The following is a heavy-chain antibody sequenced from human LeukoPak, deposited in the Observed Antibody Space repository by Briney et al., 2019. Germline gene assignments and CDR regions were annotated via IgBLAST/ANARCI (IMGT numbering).Heavy chain of an antibody. CDR2: VNPNSGVT. J-gene: IGHJ4*02. CDR1: GYTFIGYY. Sequence: ASVKVSCKASGYTFIGYYIHWVRQAPGQGPEWMGSVNPNSGVTNYAQKFQGRVTMTTDTSTSTAHMELRSLRSDDTAVYYCARQGYSGHSQGAADYWGQGTLVTVSS. CDR3: ARQGYSGHSQGAADY. V-gene: IGHV1-2*02. D-gene: IGHD4-23*01.